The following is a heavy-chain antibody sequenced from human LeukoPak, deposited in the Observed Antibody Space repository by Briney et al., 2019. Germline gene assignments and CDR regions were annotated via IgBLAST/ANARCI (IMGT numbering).Heavy chain of an antibody. D-gene: IGHD3-16*01. V-gene: IGHV4-4*07. CDR3: ARAAVGNTVWAFDI. Sequence: PSETLSLTCTVSGGSISSYYWNWIRQPAGKGLEWLGRVYASGSTNYTPSLKRRVTMSVDTSKKQFSLNLSSVTAAGTAVYYCARAAVGNTVWAFDIWGQGTMAVVSS. CDR2: VYASGST. CDR1: GGSISSYY. J-gene: IGHJ3*02.